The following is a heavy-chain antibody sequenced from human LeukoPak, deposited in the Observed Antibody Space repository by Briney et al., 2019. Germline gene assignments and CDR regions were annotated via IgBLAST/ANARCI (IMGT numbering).Heavy chain of an antibody. D-gene: IGHD6-13*01. CDR2: ISAYNGNT. CDR1: GYTFTSYG. Sequence: ASVKVSCKASGYTFTSYGISWVRQAPGQGLEWMGWISAYNGNTNYAQKLQGRVTMTTDTSTSTAYMELRSLRSDDTAVYYCASGYSSSWIDEGPFDYYYYYMDVWGKGTTVTVSS. J-gene: IGHJ6*03. CDR3: ASGYSSSWIDEGPFDYYYYYMDV. V-gene: IGHV1-18*01.